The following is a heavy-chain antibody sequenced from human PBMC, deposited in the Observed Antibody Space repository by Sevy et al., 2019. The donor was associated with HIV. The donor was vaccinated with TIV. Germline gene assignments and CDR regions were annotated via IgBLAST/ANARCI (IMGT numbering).Heavy chain of an antibody. V-gene: IGHV1-24*01. CDR1: GYTLTELS. CDR3: ATVDILTGGGYYVMDV. D-gene: IGHD3-9*01. CDR2: FDPEDGET. J-gene: IGHJ6*02. Sequence: ASVKVSCKVSGYTLTELSMHWVRQAPGKGLEWMGGFDPEDGETIYAQKFQGRVTMTEDTSTDTAYMERSSLRSEDTAVYYCATVDILTGGGYYVMDVWGQGTTVTISS.